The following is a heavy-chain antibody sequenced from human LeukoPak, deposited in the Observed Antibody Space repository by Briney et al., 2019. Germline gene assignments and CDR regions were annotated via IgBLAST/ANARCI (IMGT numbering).Heavy chain of an antibody. J-gene: IGHJ4*02. CDR3: ARGGRWLDY. CDR1: GGSISSSSYY. D-gene: IGHD5-18*01. CDR2: INHSGST. V-gene: IGHV4-39*07. Sequence: SETLSLTCTVSGGSISSSSYYWGWIRQPPGTGLEWIGEINHSGSTNYNPSLKSRVTISVDTSKNQFSLKLTSVTAADTAVYYCARGGRWLDYWGQGALVTVSS.